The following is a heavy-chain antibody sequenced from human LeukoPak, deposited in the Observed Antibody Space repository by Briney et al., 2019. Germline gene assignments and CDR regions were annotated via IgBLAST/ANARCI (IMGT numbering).Heavy chain of an antibody. D-gene: IGHD3-3*01. CDR1: GGSIISGGYY. CDR3: ARTAVDFWSGYSYYYYYGMDV. J-gene: IGHJ6*02. Sequence: MPSETLPLTCTVSGGSIISGGYYWSWIRQHPGKGLEWIGSIYYSGSTNYNPSLKSRVTISVDTSKNQFSLKLSSVTAADTAVYYCARTAVDFWSGYSYYYYYGMDVWGQGTTVTVSS. CDR2: IYYSGST. V-gene: IGHV4-61*08.